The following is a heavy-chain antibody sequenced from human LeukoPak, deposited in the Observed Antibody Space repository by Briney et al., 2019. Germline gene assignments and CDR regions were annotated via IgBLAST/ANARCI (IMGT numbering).Heavy chain of an antibody. Sequence: SETLSLTCTVSGGSISSYYWGWIRQPPGKGLEWIGSIYYSGSTYYNPSLKSRVTISVDTSKNQFSLKLSSVTAADTAVYYCARQGYSSGWSDYWGQGTLVTVSS. J-gene: IGHJ4*02. V-gene: IGHV4-39*01. CDR2: IYYSGST. D-gene: IGHD6-19*01. CDR1: GGSISSYY. CDR3: ARQGYSSGWSDY.